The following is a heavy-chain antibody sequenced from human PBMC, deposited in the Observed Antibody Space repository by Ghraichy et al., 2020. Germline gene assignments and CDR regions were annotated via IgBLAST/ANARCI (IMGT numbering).Heavy chain of an antibody. CDR1: GGSISSYY. V-gene: IGHV4-59*01. CDR3: ARVVDSSSWYSSWFDP. D-gene: IGHD6-13*01. Sequence: SQTLSLTCTVSGGSISSYYWSWIRQPPGKGLEWIGYIYYSGSTNYNPSLKSRVTISVDTSKNQFSLKLSSVTAADTAVYYCARVVDSSSWYSSWFDPWGQGTLVTVSS. CDR2: IYYSGST. J-gene: IGHJ5*02.